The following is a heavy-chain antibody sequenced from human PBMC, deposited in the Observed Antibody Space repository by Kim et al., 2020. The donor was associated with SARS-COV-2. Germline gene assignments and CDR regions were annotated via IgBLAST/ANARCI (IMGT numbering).Heavy chain of an antibody. CDR3: AKTFGELLHFDY. D-gene: IGHD3-10*01. CDR2: ISYDGSNK. CDR1: GFTFSSYG. J-gene: IGHJ4*02. V-gene: IGHV3-30*18. Sequence: GGSLRLSCAASGFTFSSYGMHWVRQAPGKGLEWVAVISYDGSNKYYADSVKGRFTISRDNSKNTLYLQMNSLRAEDTAVYYCAKTFGELLHFDYWGQGTLVTVSS.